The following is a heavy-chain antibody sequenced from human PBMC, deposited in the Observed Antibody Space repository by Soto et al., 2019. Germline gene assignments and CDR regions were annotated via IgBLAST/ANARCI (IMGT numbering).Heavy chain of an antibody. Sequence: GGSLRLACAASGFTFSSYSMNWVRQAPGKGLEWVSSISSSSYIYYADSVKGRFTISRDNAKKSLYLQMNSLRAEDTAVYYCARDYYHDDGYSSSHDAFDIWGQGTMVTVSS. CDR1: GFTFSSYS. CDR3: ARDYYHDDGYSSSHDAFDI. D-gene: IGHD6-13*01. V-gene: IGHV3-21*01. CDR2: ISSSSYI. J-gene: IGHJ3*02.